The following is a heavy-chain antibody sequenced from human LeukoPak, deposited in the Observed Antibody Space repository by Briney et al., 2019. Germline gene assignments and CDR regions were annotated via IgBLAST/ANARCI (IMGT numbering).Heavy chain of an antibody. D-gene: IGHD5-18*01. J-gene: IGHJ4*02. CDR2: IKQDGSEK. CDR3: SRDGASRGYNYGYPFDY. CDR1: GFTFSTYA. Sequence: GGSLRLSCAASGFTFSTYAMSWVRQAPGKGLEWVANIKQDGSEKYYVDSVKGRFTISRDNAKNSLYLQMNSLRAEDTAVYYCSRDGASRGYNYGYPFDYWGQGTLVAVSS. V-gene: IGHV3-7*01.